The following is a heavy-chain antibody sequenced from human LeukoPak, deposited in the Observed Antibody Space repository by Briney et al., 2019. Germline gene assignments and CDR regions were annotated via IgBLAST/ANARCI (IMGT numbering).Heavy chain of an antibody. CDR2: VWHDGSNR. CDR1: GFTFSSYA. J-gene: IGHJ4*02. V-gene: IGHV3-33*01. CDR3: ARELFGSGSCPDY. D-gene: IGHD3-10*01. Sequence: GPSLRLSCTAPGFTFSSYAIHWTRQAPGKGLEWVALVWHDGSNRYYSEAVKGRFTISRDNSKNTVYLQINSLRAEDTAVYYCARELFGSGSCPDYWGQGTRVTVSS.